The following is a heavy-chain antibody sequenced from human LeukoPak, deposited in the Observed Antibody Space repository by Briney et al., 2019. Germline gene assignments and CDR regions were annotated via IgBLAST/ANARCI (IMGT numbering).Heavy chain of an antibody. CDR2: IYTSGGT. CDR3: ARDTTPDWLWGGNWFDP. V-gene: IGHV4-4*07. CDR1: GGSISSYY. Sequence: SETLSLTCTVSGGSISSYYWSWIRQPAGKGLEWIGRIYTSGGTNYNPSLKSRVTMSADTSKNQFSLKLSSVTAADTAVYYCARDTTPDWLWGGNWFDPWGQGTLVTVSS. J-gene: IGHJ5*02. D-gene: IGHD5-18*01.